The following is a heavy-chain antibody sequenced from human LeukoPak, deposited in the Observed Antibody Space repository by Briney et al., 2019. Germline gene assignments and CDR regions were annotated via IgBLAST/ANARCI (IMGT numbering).Heavy chain of an antibody. J-gene: IGHJ4*02. CDR1: GYTFASYG. Sequence: ASVRVSCKASGYTFASYGISWVRQAPGQGLEWMGWISAYNGNTNYAQKLQGRATMTTDTSTSTAYMELRSLRSDDTAVYYCARYQIVEMATTWYDYWGQGTLVTVSS. V-gene: IGHV1-18*01. CDR3: ARYQIVEMATTWYDY. D-gene: IGHD2-15*01. CDR2: ISAYNGNT.